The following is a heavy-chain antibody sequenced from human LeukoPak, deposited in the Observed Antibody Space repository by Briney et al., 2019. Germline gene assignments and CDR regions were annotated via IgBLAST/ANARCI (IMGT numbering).Heavy chain of an antibody. V-gene: IGHV3-7*01. D-gene: IGHD1-26*01. CDR3: ARVVGSTFSYGMDV. Sequence: GGSLRLSCAASGFTFSSYWMSWVRQAPGKGLEWVANIKQDGSEKYYVDSVKGRFTISRDNAKNSLYLQMNSLRAEDTAVYFCARVVGSTFSYGMDVWGEGTTVTVSS. J-gene: IGHJ6*04. CDR2: IKQDGSEK. CDR1: GFTFSSYW.